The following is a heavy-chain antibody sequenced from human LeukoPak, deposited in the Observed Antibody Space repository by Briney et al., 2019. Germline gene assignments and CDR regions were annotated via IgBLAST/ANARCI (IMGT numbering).Heavy chain of an antibody. D-gene: IGHD6-13*01. Sequence: ASVKVSCKASGDTFSSYAISWVRQAPGQGLEWLGGIIPIFGTANYAQKFQGRVTITADESTSTAYMELSSLRSEDTAVYYCARGFQPAAAGDYWGQGTLITVSS. J-gene: IGHJ4*02. CDR1: GDTFSSYA. CDR3: ARGFQPAAAGDY. CDR2: IIPIFGTA. V-gene: IGHV1-69*01.